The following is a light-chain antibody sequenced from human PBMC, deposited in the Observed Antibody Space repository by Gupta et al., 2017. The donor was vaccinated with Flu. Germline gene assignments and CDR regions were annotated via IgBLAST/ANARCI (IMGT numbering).Light chain of an antibody. CDR2: GNN. CDR3: QSYDISLSGAV. CDR1: SPNFGAGYD. Sequence: QSVLTPPPSVSGAPGQRLTISCTGTSPNFGAGYDVHWYQQLPGTAPKLLIYGNNNRASGVSERFSGSKSGTSASLAITGLQAEDEADYYCQSYDISLSGAVFGGGTKLTVL. V-gene: IGLV1-40*01. J-gene: IGLJ3*02.